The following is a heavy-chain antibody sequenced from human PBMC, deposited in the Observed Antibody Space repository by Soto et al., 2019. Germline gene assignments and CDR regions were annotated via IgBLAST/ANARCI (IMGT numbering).Heavy chain of an antibody. CDR2: IYWDDDK. Sequence: QITLKESGPTLVKPTQTLTLTCTFSGFSLSTSGVGVGWIRQPPGKALEWLALIYWDDDKRYSPSLESRLTITKDTSKNQVVLTMTNMDPVDTATYYCAPRRPGYYFDYWGQGTLVTVSS. J-gene: IGHJ4*02. CDR3: APRRPGYYFDY. V-gene: IGHV2-5*02. D-gene: IGHD6-25*01. CDR1: GFSLSTSGVG.